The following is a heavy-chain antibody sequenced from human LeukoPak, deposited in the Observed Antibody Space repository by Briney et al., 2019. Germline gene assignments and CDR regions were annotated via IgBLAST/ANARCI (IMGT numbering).Heavy chain of an antibody. CDR1: GGSFSGYY. V-gene: IGHV4-34*01. CDR2: INHSGST. D-gene: IGHD2-2*01. CDR3: ARAYVVVPAAIGGQINYGVKIYYYCYGMDV. Sequence: SETLSLTCAVYGGSFSGYYWSWIRQPPGKGLEWIGEINHSGSTNYNPSLKSRVTISVDTSKNQFSLKLSSVTAADTAVYYCARAYVVVPAAIGGQINYGVKIYYYCYGMDVWGQGTTVTVSS. J-gene: IGHJ6*02.